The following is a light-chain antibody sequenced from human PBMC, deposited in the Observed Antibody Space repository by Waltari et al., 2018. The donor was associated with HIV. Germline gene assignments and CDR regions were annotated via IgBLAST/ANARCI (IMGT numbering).Light chain of an antibody. V-gene: IGLV1-44*01. J-gene: IGLJ3*02. CDR3: AAWDDSLNAWV. CDR1: SSKVGSNI. CDR2: SNN. Sequence: QSVLAQPPSASGTPGQRVTISCSGSSSKVGSNILNWYPQVPGTAPKLLIYSNNQRPSGVPGRFSGSNSGTSASLAISGLQSEDEADYYCAAWDDSLNAWVFGGGTKLTVL.